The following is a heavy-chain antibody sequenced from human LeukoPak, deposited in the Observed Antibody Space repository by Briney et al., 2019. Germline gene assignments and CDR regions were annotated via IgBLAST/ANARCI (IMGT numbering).Heavy chain of an antibody. CDR3: AREGPYYDFWSGYYHYNWFDP. J-gene: IGHJ5*02. CDR1: GYTFTSYG. Sequence: ASVKVSCEASGYTFTSYGISWVRQAPGQGLEWMGWISAYNGNTNYAQKLQGRVTMTTDTSTSTAYMELRSLRSDDTAVYYCAREGPYYDFWSGYYHYNWFDPWGQGTLVTVSS. V-gene: IGHV1-18*01. D-gene: IGHD3-3*01. CDR2: ISAYNGNT.